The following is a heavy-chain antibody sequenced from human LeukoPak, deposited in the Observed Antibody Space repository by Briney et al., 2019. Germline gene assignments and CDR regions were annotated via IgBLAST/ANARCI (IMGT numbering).Heavy chain of an antibody. CDR2: ISYDGSNK. V-gene: IGHV3-30*04. Sequence: PGGSLRLSCAASGLTFNTYAMHWVRQGPGKGLEWVATISYDGSNKFYADFVKGRFTISRDNSKNTLYLQMNSLRAEDTAVFYCARDPSMVRGVMLFDYWGQGTLVTVSS. J-gene: IGHJ4*02. D-gene: IGHD3-10*01. CDR1: GLTFNTYA. CDR3: ARDPSMVRGVMLFDY.